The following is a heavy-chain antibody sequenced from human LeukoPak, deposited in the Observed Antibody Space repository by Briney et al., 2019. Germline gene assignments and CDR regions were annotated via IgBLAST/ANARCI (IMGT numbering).Heavy chain of an antibody. CDR2: IYYSGST. D-gene: IGHD5-12*01. J-gene: IGHJ4*02. CDR1: SGSNNKFY. Sequence: SDTLSLTCSVSSGSNNKFYWSWIRQPPGKGLEWIGYIYYSGSTNYNPSLQSRVTISVDTSKNQFSLKLSSVTAADTAVYYCAKGSGYDSLDYWGQGTLVTVSS. CDR3: AKGSGYDSLDY. V-gene: IGHV4-59*01.